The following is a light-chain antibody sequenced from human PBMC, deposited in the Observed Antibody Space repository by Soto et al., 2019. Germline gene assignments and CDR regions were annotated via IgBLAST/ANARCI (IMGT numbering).Light chain of an antibody. CDR2: GAS. J-gene: IGKJ1*01. Sequence: EIVLTQSPGTLSLSPGERSTLSCKASQRVRGPCLAWYQPQPGQIPRLLLFGASSRAPGIPDRFSGSGSGTDFTLTISSLEPEDFAVYYCQQYGSSPTFGQGTKVEIK. V-gene: IGKV3-20*01. CDR1: QRVRGPC. CDR3: QQYGSSPT.